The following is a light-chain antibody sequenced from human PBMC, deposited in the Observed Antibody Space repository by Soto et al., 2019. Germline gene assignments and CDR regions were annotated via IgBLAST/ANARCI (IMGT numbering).Light chain of an antibody. V-gene: IGKV1-5*03. CDR2: KAS. J-gene: IGKJ1*01. Sequence: DIQMAQFPSTLSASVGVRVTITCRASQSISNRVAWVQQKSGEAPRILIHKASNLESEVPSRFSHSGSGTDFTLTISSLQPDDLATYSCQQYYSHSWPCGRGTGVQIK. CDR1: QSISNR. CDR3: QQYYSHSWP.